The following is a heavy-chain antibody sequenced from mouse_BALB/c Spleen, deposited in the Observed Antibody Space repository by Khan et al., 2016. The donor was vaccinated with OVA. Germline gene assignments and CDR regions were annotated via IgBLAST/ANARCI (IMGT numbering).Heavy chain of an antibody. D-gene: IGHD2-14*01. CDR2: IDPFSGGP. J-gene: IGHJ3*01. V-gene: IGHV1S135*01. CDR3: TRRGYVAWFTY. CDR1: GFSFTSYY. Sequence: EVQLLESGPELMKPGASVKISCKASGFSFTSYYIHWLMQTHGKSLEWIGYIDPFSGGPTFNQKFKGKATFTVDNSSSTAYIHLSNLTSEDSATYYCTRRGYVAWFTYWGQGTLVTVSA.